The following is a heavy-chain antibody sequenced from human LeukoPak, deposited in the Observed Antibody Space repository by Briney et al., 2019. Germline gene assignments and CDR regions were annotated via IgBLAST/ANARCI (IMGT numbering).Heavy chain of an antibody. V-gene: IGHV1-69*05. CDR3: ELDGYYFDY. CDR1: GGTFSSYA. CDR2: IIPIFGTA. Sequence: ASVKVSCKASGGTFSSYAISWVRQAPGQGLDWMGGIIPIFGTANYAQKFQGRVTITTDESTSTAYMELSSLRSEDTAVYYCELDGYYFDYWGQGTLVTVSS. D-gene: IGHD5-24*01. J-gene: IGHJ4*02.